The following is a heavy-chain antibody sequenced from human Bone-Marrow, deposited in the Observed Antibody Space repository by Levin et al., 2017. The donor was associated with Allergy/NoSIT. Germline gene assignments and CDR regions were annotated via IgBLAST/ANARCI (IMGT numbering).Heavy chain of an antibody. CDR1: GFSFSTYN. J-gene: IGHJ3*02. CDR3: ARTSIVARLDAFDI. Sequence: GGSLRLSCAASGFSFSTYNMNWVRQAPGKGLEWVSSISATSNYIYYVDSVKGRFTISRNNAQNSLYLQMNSLRAEDTAVYYCARTSIVARLDAFDIWGQGTMVTVSS. V-gene: IGHV3-21*01. CDR2: ISATSNYI. D-gene: IGHD6-6*01.